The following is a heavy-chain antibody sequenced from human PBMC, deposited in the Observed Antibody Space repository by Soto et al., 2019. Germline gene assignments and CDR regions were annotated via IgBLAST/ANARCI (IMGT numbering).Heavy chain of an antibody. V-gene: IGHV4-39*01. CDR1: GGSVSSANYY. D-gene: IGHD3-16*01. CDR3: AGTVRLGESNWFDP. Sequence: SETLSLTCTVSGGSVSSANYYWSWIRQPPGKGLEWIGSIYYSGSTYYNPSLKSRLTISVDTSKNQFSLKLSSVTAADTAVYYCAGTVRLGESNWFDPWGQGTLVTVSS. CDR2: IYYSGST. J-gene: IGHJ5*02.